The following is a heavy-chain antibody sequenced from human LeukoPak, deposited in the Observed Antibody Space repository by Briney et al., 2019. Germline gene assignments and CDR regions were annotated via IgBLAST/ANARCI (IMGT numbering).Heavy chain of an antibody. D-gene: IGHD1-26*01. Sequence: GGSLRLSCAASGVTFSSYTMSGVRQAPGRGLEWVSCISSSSTYMLYADSAKGRFTISRDNAKNSLYLQMNSLRAEDTAVYYCARDISDDYWGQGTLVTVSS. CDR3: ARDISDDY. CDR1: GVTFSSYT. CDR2: ISSSSTYM. J-gene: IGHJ4*02. V-gene: IGHV3-21*01.